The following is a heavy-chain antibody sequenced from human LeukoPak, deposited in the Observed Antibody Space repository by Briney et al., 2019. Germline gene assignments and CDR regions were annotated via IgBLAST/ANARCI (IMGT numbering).Heavy chain of an antibody. CDR3: ARGGSTIFGVVAPTLGYFDL. D-gene: IGHD3-3*01. CDR1: GYTFTGYY. CDR2: INPNSGGT. Sequence: ASVKVSCKTSGYTFTGYYIHWVRQAPGQGLEWMGWINPNSGGTNYAQKFQGRVITTRDTSISTAYMELSRLRSDDMAVYFCARGGSTIFGVVAPTLGYFDLWGRGTLVTDSS. V-gene: IGHV1-2*02. J-gene: IGHJ2*01.